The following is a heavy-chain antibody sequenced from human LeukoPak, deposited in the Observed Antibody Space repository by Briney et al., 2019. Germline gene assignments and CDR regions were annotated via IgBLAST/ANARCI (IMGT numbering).Heavy chain of an antibody. D-gene: IGHD3-22*01. V-gene: IGHV1-69*05. Sequence: SVKVSCKASGGTFSSYAISWVRQAPGQGLEWMGGIIPIFGTANYAQKFQGRVTITTDESTSTAYMELSSLRSEDTAVYYCARSQEYYYDSSGYYSYDYWGQGTLVTVSS. CDR3: ARSQEYYYDSSGYYSYDY. J-gene: IGHJ4*02. CDR1: GGTFSSYA. CDR2: IIPIFGTA.